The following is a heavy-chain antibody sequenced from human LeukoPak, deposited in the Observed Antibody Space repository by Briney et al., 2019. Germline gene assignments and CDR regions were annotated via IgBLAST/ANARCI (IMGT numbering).Heavy chain of an antibody. CDR1: GFTFSNFA. D-gene: IGHD1-26*01. V-gene: IGHV3-30-3*01. J-gene: IGHJ4*02. CDR2: ISFDESNK. Sequence: PGGSLRLSCAASGFTFSNFAMHWVRQAPGKGLEWVAVISFDESNKYYADSVKGRFTISRDNSNNTLYLQMYSLRAEDTAIHYCVVGATQGDYWGQGTLVTVSS. CDR3: VVGATQGDY.